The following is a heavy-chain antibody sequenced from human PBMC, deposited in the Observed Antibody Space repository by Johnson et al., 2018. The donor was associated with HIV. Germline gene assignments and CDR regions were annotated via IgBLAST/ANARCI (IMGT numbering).Heavy chain of an antibody. CDR1: GFIFNDYW. CDR2: IKEDSSEK. V-gene: IGHV3-7*01. CDR3: AKDVERDILTGYGAFDI. Sequence: VQLVESGGGLVQPGGSLRLSCAASGFIFNDYWMSSVRQSPGKGLEFVANIKEDSSEKSYVDSVRGRFTISRDNSKSTLYLQMNSLRAEDTAVYYCAKDVERDILTGYGAFDIWGQGTMVTVSS. D-gene: IGHD3-9*01. J-gene: IGHJ3*02.